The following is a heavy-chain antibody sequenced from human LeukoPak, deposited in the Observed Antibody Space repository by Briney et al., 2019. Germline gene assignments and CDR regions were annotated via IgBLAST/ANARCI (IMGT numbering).Heavy chain of an antibody. D-gene: IGHD1-26*01. CDR2: IYTSGST. CDR3: ARDKGRIVGALRHAFDI. CDR1: GGSISSYY. V-gene: IGHV4-4*07. J-gene: IGHJ3*02. Sequence: SETLSLTCTVSGGSISSYYWSWIRQPAGKGLEWIGRIYTSGSTNYNPSLKSRVTMSVDTSKNQFSLKLSSVTAADTAVYYCARDKGRIVGALRHAFDIWGQGTMVTVSS.